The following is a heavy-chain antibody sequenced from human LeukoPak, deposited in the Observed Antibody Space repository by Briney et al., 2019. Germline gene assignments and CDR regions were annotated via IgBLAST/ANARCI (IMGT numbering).Heavy chain of an antibody. CDR2: IYSGGTT. CDR1: GFTVSSNY. V-gene: IGHV3-53*01. Sequence: GGSLRLSCAASGFTVSSNYMSWVRQAPGMGLEWVSVIYSGGTTYYADSVKGRFTISRDNSKNMLYLQMNSLRAEDTAVYYCAREPGTDYRKYYFDYWGQGTLVAVST. CDR3: AREPGTDYRKYYFDY. J-gene: IGHJ4*02. D-gene: IGHD3/OR15-3a*01.